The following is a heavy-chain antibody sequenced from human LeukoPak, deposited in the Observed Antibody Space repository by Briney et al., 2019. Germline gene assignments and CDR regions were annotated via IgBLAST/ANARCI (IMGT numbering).Heavy chain of an antibody. CDR1: GGSFSGYY. V-gene: IGHV4-34*01. Sequence: PSETLSLTCAVYGGSFSGYYWSWIRQPPGKGLEWIGEINHSGSTNYNPSLKSRVTISVDTSENQFSLKLSSVTAADTAVYYCAAESRSSWYFYWGQGTLVTVSS. D-gene: IGHD6-13*01. CDR3: AAESRSSWYFY. CDR2: INHSGST. J-gene: IGHJ4*02.